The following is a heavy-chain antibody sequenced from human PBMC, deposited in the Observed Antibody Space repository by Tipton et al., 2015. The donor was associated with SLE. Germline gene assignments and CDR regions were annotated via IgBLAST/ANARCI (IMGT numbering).Heavy chain of an antibody. V-gene: IGHV3-11*01. CDR3: ARDSRHFEPVGYMDV. D-gene: IGHD3-9*01. CDR1: GFIFSDYY. J-gene: IGHJ6*03. CDR2: ISNPGSST. Sequence: SLRLSCTASGFIFSDYYMSWIRQAPGKGLEWVSHISNPGSSTYYVDSVKDRFTISRVNAESSLYLQMNSLRPDDMALYYCARDSRHFEPVGYMDVWGRGTTVTI.